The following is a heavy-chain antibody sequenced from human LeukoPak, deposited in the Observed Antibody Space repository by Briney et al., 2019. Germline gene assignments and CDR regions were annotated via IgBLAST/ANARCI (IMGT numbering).Heavy chain of an antibody. D-gene: IGHD6-19*01. V-gene: IGHV4-39*07. CDR1: GGSISSSSYY. Sequence: SETLSLTCTVSGGSISSSSYYWGWIRQPPGKGLEWIGSIYYSGSTYYNPSLKSRVTISVDTSKNQFSLKLSSVTAADTAVYYCARSIAVATSDYWGQGTLVTVSS. CDR2: IYYSGST. J-gene: IGHJ4*02. CDR3: ARSIAVATSDY.